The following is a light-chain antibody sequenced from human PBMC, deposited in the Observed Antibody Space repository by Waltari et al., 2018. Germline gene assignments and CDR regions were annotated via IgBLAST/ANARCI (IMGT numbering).Light chain of an antibody. CDR2: SVS. CDR3: SSYAGSSKGV. Sequence: QSALTQPASVSGSPGQSITISCTGTSSDVGNYKRVSWYQQHPCKAPKLMIYSVSKRPSGVSDRFSGSKSCDMASLTISGLQPEDEAEYFCSSYAGSSKGVFGGGTKVTVL. CDR1: SSDVGNYKR. V-gene: IGLV2-23*02. J-gene: IGLJ2*01.